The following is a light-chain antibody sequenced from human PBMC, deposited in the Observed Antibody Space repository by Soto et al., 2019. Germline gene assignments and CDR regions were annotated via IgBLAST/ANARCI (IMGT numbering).Light chain of an antibody. V-gene: IGKV1-5*01. CDR2: DGS. CDR1: QSISSW. CDR3: QQYKTHRT. J-gene: IGKJ1*01. Sequence: DIQMTQSPSTLSASVGDRVTITYRASQSISSWLAWYQQKPGKAPKLLIYDGSSLERGVPSKFSGSGSGTEFTLTISSLQPDDSATYYCQQYKTHRTFGQGTKVEIK.